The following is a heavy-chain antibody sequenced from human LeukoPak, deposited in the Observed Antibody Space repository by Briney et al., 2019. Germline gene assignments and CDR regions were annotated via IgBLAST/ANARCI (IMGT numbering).Heavy chain of an antibody. Sequence: GGSLRLSCAVSGFTFTRSTMTWVRQAPGKGLEWVARIKEDGSDIYYVDSVKGRFTISRDNAKNSLYLQMNSLRAEDTAVYYCARDKGPTSGIAVAGTMDYWGQGTLVTVSS. V-gene: IGHV3-7*01. CDR2: IKEDGSDI. J-gene: IGHJ4*02. CDR3: ARDKGPTSGIAVAGTMDY. D-gene: IGHD6-19*01. CDR1: GFTFTRST.